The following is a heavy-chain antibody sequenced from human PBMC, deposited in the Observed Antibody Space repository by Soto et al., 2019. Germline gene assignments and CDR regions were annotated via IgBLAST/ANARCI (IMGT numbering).Heavy chain of an antibody. CDR3: ASCERFPRVGVDYYALDV. CDR2: MSFDGNHQ. V-gene: IGHV3-30*03. J-gene: IGHJ6*02. CDR1: GFTINRND. D-gene: IGHD3-3*01. Sequence: VHLVESGGGVVQPGGSLRLSCAASGFTINRNDMYWVRQAPGKGLEWVAVMSFDGNHQHYADSVKGRFTISRDNYKNTLSLEMNSLRRDDTAVYYCASCERFPRVGVDYYALDVWGQGTTVIVSS.